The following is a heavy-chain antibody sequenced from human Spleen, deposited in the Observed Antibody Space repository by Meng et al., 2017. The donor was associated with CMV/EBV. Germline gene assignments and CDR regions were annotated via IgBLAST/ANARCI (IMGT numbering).Heavy chain of an antibody. CDR2: INPNSGGT. CDR3: AALGRIVAADTRFDP. V-gene: IGHV1-2*02. Sequence: SGFTFPTYYMPWVRQAPGQGLEWMGWINPNSGGTSYAQKFQVRVTMTRDTSISTTYMELSSLGSDDTAVDYCAALGRIVAADTRFDPWGQGTLVTVSS. J-gene: IGHJ5*02. D-gene: IGHD6-13*01. CDR1: GFTFPTYY.